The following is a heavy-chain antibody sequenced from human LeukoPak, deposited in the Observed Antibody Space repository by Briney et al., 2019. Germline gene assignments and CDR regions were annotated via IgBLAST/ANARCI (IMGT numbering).Heavy chain of an antibody. CDR1: GFTFTSSA. CDR2: IVVGSGNT. Sequence: GTSVKVSCKASGFTFTSSAMQWVRQARGQRLEWIGWIVVGSGNTNYAQKFQERVTITRDMSTSTAYMELSSLRSEDTAVYYCAAVVSDDSGGYYYALDAFDIWGQGTMVTVSS. CDR3: AAVVSDDSGGYYYALDAFDI. V-gene: IGHV1-58*02. D-gene: IGHD3-22*01. J-gene: IGHJ3*02.